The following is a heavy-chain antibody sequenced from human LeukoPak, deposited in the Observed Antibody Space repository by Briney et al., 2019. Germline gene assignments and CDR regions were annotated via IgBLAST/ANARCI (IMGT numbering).Heavy chain of an antibody. J-gene: IGHJ6*03. Sequence: PGGSLRLSCAASGFTFSSYAMHWVRQAPGKGLEYVSAISSNGGSTYYANSVKGRFTISRDNSKNTLYLQMGSLRAEDMSVYYCARAISSEIYYYYYYYMDVWGKGTTVTVSS. CDR1: GFTFSSYA. V-gene: IGHV3-64*01. CDR3: ARAISSEIYYYYYYYMDV. CDR2: ISSNGGST. D-gene: IGHD6-6*01.